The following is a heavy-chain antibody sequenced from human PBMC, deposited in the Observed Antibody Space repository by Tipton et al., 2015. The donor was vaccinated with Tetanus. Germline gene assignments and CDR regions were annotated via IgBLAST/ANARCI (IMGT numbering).Heavy chain of an antibody. CDR3: ARHPPPYYYGSGSYLDY. CDR1: GGSINSGGYY. V-gene: IGHV4-39*01. Sequence: GLVKPSQTLSVTCTVSGGSINSGGYYWSWIRQSPGKALEWIGSIYYSGSTFYHPSLQSRVTISVDTSKNQFSLRLSSVTAADTAVYFCARHPPPYYYGSGSYLDYWGQGTPVTVSS. J-gene: IGHJ4*02. CDR2: IYYSGST. D-gene: IGHD3-10*01.